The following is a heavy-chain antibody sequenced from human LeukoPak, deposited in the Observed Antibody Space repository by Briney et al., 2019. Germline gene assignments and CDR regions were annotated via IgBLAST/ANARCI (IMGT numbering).Heavy chain of an antibody. CDR3: ARSRGGSSSGVGDNFDY. V-gene: IGHV3-33*01. CDR1: GFTFSSYS. CDR2: IWYDGSNK. D-gene: IGHD6-6*01. Sequence: GGSLRLSCAASGFTFSSYSVHWVRQAPGKGLEWVAIIWYDGSNKYYADPVKGRFTISRDNSKSMVYLQMNSLRAEDTALYYCARSRGGSSSGVGDNFDYWGQGTLVTVSS. J-gene: IGHJ4*02.